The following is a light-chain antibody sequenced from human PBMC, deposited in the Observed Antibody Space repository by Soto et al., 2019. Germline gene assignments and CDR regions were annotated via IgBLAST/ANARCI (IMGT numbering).Light chain of an antibody. CDR2: EVN. CDR3: CSFTSSNTHV. CDR1: SSDFGNYNL. V-gene: IGLV2-23*02. J-gene: IGLJ1*01. Sequence: QSALTQPASVSGSPGHSITISCTGTSSDFGNYNLVSWYQQHPGKVPKLILFEVNKRPSGVSGRFSGSKSGNTASLTISGLQAEDEADYYCCSFTSSNTHVFGTGTKLTVL.